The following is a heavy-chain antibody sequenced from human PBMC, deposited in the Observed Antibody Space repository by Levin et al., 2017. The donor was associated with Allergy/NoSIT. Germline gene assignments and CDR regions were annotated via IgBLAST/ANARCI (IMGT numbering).Heavy chain of an antibody. CDR1: GFTFSDYY. CDR2: ISSIGNTM. D-gene: IGHD6-19*01. V-gene: IGHV3-11*01. Sequence: GGSLRLSCAASGFTFSDYYMSWIRQVPGKGLEWVSYISSIGNTMYYTDSVKGRFTISRDNARNSLYLQMNSLRADDTAVYYCARDRGSGNLYFYDYWGQGVLVTVSS. J-gene: IGHJ4*02. CDR3: ARDRGSGNLYFYDY.